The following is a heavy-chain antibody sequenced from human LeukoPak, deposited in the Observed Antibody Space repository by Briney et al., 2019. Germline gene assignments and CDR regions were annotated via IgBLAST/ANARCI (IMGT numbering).Heavy chain of an antibody. CDR2: IGGSGGST. CDR1: GFTFSSYA. CDR3: ARGSYCDFSGYWADY. V-gene: IGHV3-23*01. D-gene: IGHD3-22*01. J-gene: IGHJ4*02. Sequence: RPGGSLRLSCAASGFTFSSYAMTWVRQAPGKGLEWVSTIGGSGGSTYYADSVKGRFTISRDNSKNTLYLQMNSLRAEDTALYRCARGSYCDFSGYWADYWGQGALVTVSS.